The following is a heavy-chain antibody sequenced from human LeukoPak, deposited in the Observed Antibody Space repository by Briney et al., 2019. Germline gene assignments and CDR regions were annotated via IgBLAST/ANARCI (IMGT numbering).Heavy chain of an antibody. CDR1: GFTFSNYW. Sequence: PGGSFGGYCAASGFTFSNYWMSWVRQAPGKGLEWLANINQDGSEMYYVDSVKGRFTISRDNRKNSLYLQINSLRADDTAVYYCARDQGSMIVVRTTIWYFNVWGRGSLVTVSS. J-gene: IGHJ2*01. D-gene: IGHD3-22*01. CDR3: ARDQGSMIVVRTTIWYFNV. V-gene: IGHV3-7*01. CDR2: INQDGSEM.